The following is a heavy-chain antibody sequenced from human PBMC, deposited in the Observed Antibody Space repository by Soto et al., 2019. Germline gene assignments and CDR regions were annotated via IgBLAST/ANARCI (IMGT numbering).Heavy chain of an antibody. Sequence: ETLSLTCTVSGGSISSYYWSWIRQPPGKGLEWIGYTYYSGSTNYNPSLKGRVTMSVDTSKNQFSLRLTSVDTADTAIYYCTRGGDPYKTGHWGQGTLVTVSS. J-gene: IGHJ4*02. V-gene: IGHV4-59*01. CDR2: TYYSGST. CDR1: GGSISSYY. D-gene: IGHD2-21*01. CDR3: TRGGDPYKTGH.